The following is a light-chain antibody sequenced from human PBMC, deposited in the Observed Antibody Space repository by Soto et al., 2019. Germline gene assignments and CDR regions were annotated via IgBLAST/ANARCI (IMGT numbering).Light chain of an antibody. CDR3: QQLNSYLWT. CDR1: QGISNY. J-gene: IGKJ1*01. CDR2: AAS. Sequence: DIQLTQSPSFLSASVGDRVTITCRASQGISNYLTWYQQKPGKAPKLLIFAASTLQSGVTSRFSGSGSGTEFTLTISSLQPEDFATYYCQQLNSYLWTFGQGTKVEIK. V-gene: IGKV1-9*01.